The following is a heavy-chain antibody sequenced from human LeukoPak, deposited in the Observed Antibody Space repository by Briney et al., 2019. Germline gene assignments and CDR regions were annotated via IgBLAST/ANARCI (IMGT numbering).Heavy chain of an antibody. CDR1: GFTFRSYW. Sequence: GGSLRLSCVASGFTFRSYWMSWVRQAPGKGLEWVAYMKPDGGEEYYLDSVKGRFTISRDDARNSVYLQMNSLRVEDTAVYYCAKKDESQGRRGLFHVAFQDWGQGTLVTVSA. D-gene: IGHD3-10*01. CDR3: AKKDESQGRRGLFHVAFQD. V-gene: IGHV3-7*01. J-gene: IGHJ1*01. CDR2: MKPDGGEE.